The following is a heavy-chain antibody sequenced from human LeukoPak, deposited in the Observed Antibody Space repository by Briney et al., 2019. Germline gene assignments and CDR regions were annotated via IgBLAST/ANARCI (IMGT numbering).Heavy chain of an antibody. Sequence: ASVKVSCKASGYTFTIYGINWVRQAPGQGLEWMGWISTYNGNTNYAQNLQGRVTMTTDTSTNTAYMEVRSLRSDDTAVYYCASHSYASGSYYWYFDLWGRGTLVTVSS. J-gene: IGHJ2*01. D-gene: IGHD3-10*01. CDR1: GYTFTIYG. V-gene: IGHV1-18*01. CDR2: ISTYNGNT. CDR3: ASHSYASGSYYWYFDL.